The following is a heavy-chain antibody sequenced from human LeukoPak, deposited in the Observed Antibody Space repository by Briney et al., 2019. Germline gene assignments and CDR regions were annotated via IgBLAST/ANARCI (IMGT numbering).Heavy chain of an antibody. D-gene: IGHD2-21*01. J-gene: IGHJ4*02. CDR1: GFTFSSYG. CDR3: AKAPVTSCRGAYCYPFDS. V-gene: IGHV3-23*01. Sequence: GGSLRLSCAASGFTFSSYGMSWVRQAPGKGLKWVSAISGSGGSTYYADSVKGRFTISRDNSKNTLYLQMNSLRAEDAAVYFCAKAPVTSCRGAYCYPFDSWGQGTLVTVSS. CDR2: ISGSGGST.